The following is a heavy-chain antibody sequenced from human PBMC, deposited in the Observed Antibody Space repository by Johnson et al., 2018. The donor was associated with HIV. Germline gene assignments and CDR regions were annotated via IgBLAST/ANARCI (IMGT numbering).Heavy chain of an antibody. J-gene: IGHJ3*02. CDR3: ARAGAGWNYDSSAADAFDI. D-gene: IGHD3-22*01. CDR1: GFTFSSYG. Sequence: QVQLVESGGGVVRPGGSLRLSCAASGFTFSSYGMHWVRQAPGKGLEWVAFISYDGSSKYYADSVKGRFTISRDNAKNSLYLQMNSLRAEDTAVYYCARAGAGWNYDSSAADAFDIWGQGTMVTVSS. CDR2: ISYDGSSK. V-gene: IGHV3-30*03.